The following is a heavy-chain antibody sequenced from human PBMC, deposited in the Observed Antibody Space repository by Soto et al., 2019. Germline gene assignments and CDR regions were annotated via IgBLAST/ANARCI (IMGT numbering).Heavy chain of an antibody. CDR1: GGSISSGGYY. J-gene: IGHJ6*03. CDR3: VRQGQGYYGSGSYSYYYYYMDV. CDR2: IYYSGST. Sequence: SETLSLTCTVSGGSISSGGYYWSWIRQHPGRGLEWIGYIYYSGSTYYNPSLKSRVTISVDTSKKQFSLKLSSVTAADTAVYYCVRQGQGYYGSGSYSYYYYYMDVWGKGTTVTVSS. V-gene: IGHV4-31*03. D-gene: IGHD3-10*01.